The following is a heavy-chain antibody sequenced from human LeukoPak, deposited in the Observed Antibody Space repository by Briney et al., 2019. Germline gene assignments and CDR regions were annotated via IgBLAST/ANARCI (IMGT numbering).Heavy chain of an antibody. J-gene: IGHJ4*02. Sequence: SETLSLTCTVSGGSISSRSYYWGWTRQPPGKGLEWIGSMYYSGSTNYSPSLKSRVTVYVDTSKNQFSLELSAESAADTAVYYCARGDSYVQIDYWGQGTLVTVSS. CDR1: GGSISSRSYY. D-gene: IGHD2-21*02. CDR2: MYYSGST. CDR3: ARGDSYVQIDY. V-gene: IGHV4-39*01.